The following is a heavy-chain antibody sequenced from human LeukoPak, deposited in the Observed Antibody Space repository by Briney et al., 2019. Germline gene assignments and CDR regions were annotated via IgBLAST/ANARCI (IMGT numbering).Heavy chain of an antibody. CDR1: GYTFSSNA. CDR2: IDTNTGNP. Sequence: ASVTVSCTASGYTFSSNAINWVRQAPGQGLEWMGWIDTNTGNPTYAQGFTGQFVFSLDTSVSTAYLQISSLKAEDTAEYFCARGYDSSGYFSDWGQGTLVTVSS. J-gene: IGHJ4*02. V-gene: IGHV7-4-1*02. CDR3: ARGYDSSGYFSD. D-gene: IGHD3-22*01.